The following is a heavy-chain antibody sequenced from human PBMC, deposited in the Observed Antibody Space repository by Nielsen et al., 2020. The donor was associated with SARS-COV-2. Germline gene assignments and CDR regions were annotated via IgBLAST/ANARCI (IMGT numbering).Heavy chain of an antibody. J-gene: IGHJ4*02. D-gene: IGHD5-24*01. CDR1: GFTFSSYW. Sequence: GESLKISCAASGFTFSSYWMSWVRQAPGKGLEWVANIKQDGSEKYYVDSVKGRFTISRDNAKNSLYLQMNSLRAEDTAVYYCARARDGYNSFDYWGQGTLVTVSS. CDR3: ARARDGYNSFDY. CDR2: IKQDGSEK. V-gene: IGHV3-7*01.